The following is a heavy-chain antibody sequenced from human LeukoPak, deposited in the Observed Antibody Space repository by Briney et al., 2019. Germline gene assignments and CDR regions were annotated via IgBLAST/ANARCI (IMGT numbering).Heavy chain of an antibody. CDR1: GGSLSSSSYY. V-gene: IGHV4-39*07. CDR3: ARGVPRGSFDI. J-gene: IGHJ3*02. CDR2: IYYRGST. Sequence: SETLSLTCTVSGGSLSSSSYYWGWVRQPPGKGLEWLGSIYYRGSTYYNPSLKSRVTISADTSKNQFSLKLSSVPAADTAVYSCARGVPRGSFDIWGQGTMVTVSS. D-gene: IGHD1-26*01.